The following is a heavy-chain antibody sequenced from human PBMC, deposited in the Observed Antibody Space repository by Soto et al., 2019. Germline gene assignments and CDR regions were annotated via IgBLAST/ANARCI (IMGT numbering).Heavy chain of an antibody. CDR2: INAGSGNT. CDR1: GYTFTNYA. Sequence: QVQLVQSGAEVKKPGASVKVSCKASGYTFTNYAIHWVRQAPGQRLEWMGWINAGSGNTKYSQRFEGRVSITRGTSASPAYMEVSRPTSEDTAVEFFSWWQQLATFPHLGQGTLVTVSS. V-gene: IGHV1-3*01. D-gene: IGHD6-13*01. J-gene: IGHJ1*01. CDR3: SWWQQLATFPH.